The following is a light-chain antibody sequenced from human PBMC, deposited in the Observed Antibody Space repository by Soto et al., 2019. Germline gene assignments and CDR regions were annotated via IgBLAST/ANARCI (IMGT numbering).Light chain of an antibody. CDR1: QSIGNW. CDR2: KAS. J-gene: IGKJ1*01. V-gene: IGKV1-5*03. CDR3: QHLKT. Sequence: IQLTQSPSTLSASVGGRVTITCRASQSIGNWLAWYQQNPGKAPKILIYKASNLESGVPSRFSGSGSETDFTLTISSLQPDDSATYYCQHLKTFGQGTKVQVK.